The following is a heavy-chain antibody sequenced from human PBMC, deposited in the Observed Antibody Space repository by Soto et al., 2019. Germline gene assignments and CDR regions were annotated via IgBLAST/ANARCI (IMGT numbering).Heavy chain of an antibody. CDR1: GGSISIYY. J-gene: IGHJ4*02. CDR2: IYYSGST. V-gene: IGHV4-59*01. D-gene: IGHD2-2*01. Sequence: LSLTCTVSGGSISIYYWSWIRQPPGKGLEWIGYIYYSGSTNYNPSLKSRVTISEDTSKNQFSLKLSSVTAADTAMYYCARGTQLPYYFDYWGQGTLVTVSS. CDR3: ARGTQLPYYFDY.